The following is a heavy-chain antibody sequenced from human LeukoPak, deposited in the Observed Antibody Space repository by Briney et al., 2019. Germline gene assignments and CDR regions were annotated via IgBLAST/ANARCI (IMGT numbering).Heavy chain of an antibody. V-gene: IGHV1-46*01. CDR3: AREEDCGGDCYSGFDY. Sequence: ASVKVSCKASGYTFTSYYMHWVRQAPGQGLEWVGIINPSGGSTSYAQKFQGRVTMTRDMSTSTVYMELSSLRSEDTAVYYCAREEDCGGDCYSGFDYWGQGTLVTVSS. CDR2: INPSGGST. D-gene: IGHD2-21*02. J-gene: IGHJ4*02. CDR1: GYTFTSYY.